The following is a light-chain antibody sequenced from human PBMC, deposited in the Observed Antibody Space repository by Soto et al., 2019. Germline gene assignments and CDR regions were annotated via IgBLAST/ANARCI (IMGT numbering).Light chain of an antibody. J-gene: IGKJ1*01. CDR3: QQSYSTPRT. CDR1: QRIVYSDGNTY. CDR2: KLS. Sequence: DVVMTQSPLSLAVTLGQAAAISCMPSQRIVYSDGNTYLNWFQQRPGQSPRRLIYKLSNRDSGVPSRFSGSGSGTDFTLTISSLQPEDFATYYCQQSYSTPRTFGQGTKVDIK. V-gene: IGKV2-30*01.